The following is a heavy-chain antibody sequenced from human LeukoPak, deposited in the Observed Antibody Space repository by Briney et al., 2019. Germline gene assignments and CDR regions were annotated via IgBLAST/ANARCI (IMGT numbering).Heavy chain of an antibody. D-gene: IGHD2-21*02. CDR1: GGSISSSSYY. CDR2: IYYSGST. V-gene: IGHV4-39*07. J-gene: IGHJ4*02. CDR3: ARGGGVVTAILGFFDY. Sequence: SETLSLTCTVSGGSISSSSYYWGWIRQPPGKGLEWIGSIYYSGSTYYNPSLKSRVTISVDKSKNQFSLKLSSVTAADTAVYYCARGGGVVTAILGFFDYWGQGTLVTVSS.